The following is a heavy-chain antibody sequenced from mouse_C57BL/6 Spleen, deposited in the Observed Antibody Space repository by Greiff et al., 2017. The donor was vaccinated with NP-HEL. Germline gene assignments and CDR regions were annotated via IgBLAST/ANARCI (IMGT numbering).Heavy chain of an antibody. D-gene: IGHD2-3*01. CDR3: ARLGDGYYLYYFDY. Sequence: QVQLQQPGAELVKPGASVKLSCKASGYTFTSYWMQWVKQRPGQGLEWIGEIDPSDSYTNYNQKFKGKATLTVDTSSSTAYMQLSSLTSEDSAVYYCARLGDGYYLYYFDYWGQGTTLTVSS. CDR1: GYTFTSYW. CDR2: IDPSDSYT. J-gene: IGHJ2*01. V-gene: IGHV1-50*01.